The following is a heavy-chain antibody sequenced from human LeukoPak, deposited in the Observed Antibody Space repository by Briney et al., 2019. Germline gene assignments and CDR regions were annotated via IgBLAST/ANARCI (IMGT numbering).Heavy chain of an antibody. Sequence: GGSLRLSCAASGFTFKLYWMHWVRQVPGKGPVWVARINDDGSDTVYADSVKGRFTISRDDAKNMLFLQMNSLRGEDTAVYHCVGGGPSTWSWGQGTLVTVSS. CDR2: INDDGSDT. J-gene: IGHJ5*02. D-gene: IGHD2-15*01. CDR1: GFTFKLYW. CDR3: VGGGPSTWS. V-gene: IGHV3-74*01.